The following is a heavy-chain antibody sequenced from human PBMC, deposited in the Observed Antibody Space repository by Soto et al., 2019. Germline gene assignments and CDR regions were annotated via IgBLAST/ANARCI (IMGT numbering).Heavy chain of an antibody. CDR2: ISSSSSNI. Sequence: EVQLVESGGGLVKPGRSLRLSCAASGFTFSSYSMNWVRQAPGKGLEWVSSISSSSSNIYYADSVKGRFTISRDNAKNTLYVEMTSLSAEDTAVYYCARDVQPAAARMADFDLWGQGTLVTVSS. CDR3: ARDVQPAAARMADFDL. CDR1: GFTFSSYS. V-gene: IGHV3-21*01. D-gene: IGHD6-6*01. J-gene: IGHJ4*03.